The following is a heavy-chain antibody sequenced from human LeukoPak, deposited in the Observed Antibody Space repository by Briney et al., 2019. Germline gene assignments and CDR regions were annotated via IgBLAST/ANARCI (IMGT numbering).Heavy chain of an antibody. CDR3: ATDLWQWYYFDY. V-gene: IGHV1-24*01. Sequence: ASVKVSCKVSGYTLTELSMHWVRQAPGKGLEWMGGFDPEDGETIYAQKFQGRVTMTEDTSTDTAYMELSSLRSEDTAVYYCATDLWQWYYFDYWGQGTLVTVSS. CDR2: FDPEDGET. D-gene: IGHD6-19*01. CDR1: GYTLTELS. J-gene: IGHJ4*02.